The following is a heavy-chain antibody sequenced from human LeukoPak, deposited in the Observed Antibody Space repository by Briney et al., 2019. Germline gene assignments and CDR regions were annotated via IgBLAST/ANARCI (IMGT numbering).Heavy chain of an antibody. CDR2: INHSGST. D-gene: IGHD3-22*01. CDR1: GYPINIDYS. V-gene: IGHV4-38-2*02. Sequence: SETLSLTCFVSGYPINIDYSWGWIRQSPGKGLEWIGEINHSGSTNYNPSLKSRVTISVDTSKNQFSLKLSSVTAADTAVYYCARGSHGSGYYGISGIDYWGQGTLVTVSS. J-gene: IGHJ4*02. CDR3: ARGSHGSGYYGISGIDY.